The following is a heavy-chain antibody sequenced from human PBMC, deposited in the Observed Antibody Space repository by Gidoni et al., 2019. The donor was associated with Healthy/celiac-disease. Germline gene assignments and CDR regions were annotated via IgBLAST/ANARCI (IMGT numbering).Heavy chain of an antibody. CDR2: INHIGST. Sequence: QVQLQQWGAGLLKPSETLSLTCAVYGGSFSGYYWSWIRQPPGKGLEWIGEINHIGSTNYNPSLKSRVTISVDTSKNQFSLKLSSVTAADTAVYYCARGRRWRDAFDIWGQGTMVTVSS. D-gene: IGHD2-15*01. CDR1: GGSFSGYY. V-gene: IGHV4-34*01. CDR3: ARGRRWRDAFDI. J-gene: IGHJ3*02.